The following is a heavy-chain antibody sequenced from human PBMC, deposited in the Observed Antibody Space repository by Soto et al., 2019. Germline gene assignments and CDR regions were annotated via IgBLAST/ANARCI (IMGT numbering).Heavy chain of an antibody. V-gene: IGHV3-7*01. CDR1: GFTLSAYW. Sequence: PGGSLRLSCAASGFTLSAYWMTWVRQAPGKGLVWVANINTDGSKKYYADSVKGRFTISRDNAKNTLYLQMNSLRADDTAVYYCARDTDGLHYWGQGTLVTVSS. CDR2: INTDGSKK. CDR3: ARDTDGLHY. J-gene: IGHJ4*02.